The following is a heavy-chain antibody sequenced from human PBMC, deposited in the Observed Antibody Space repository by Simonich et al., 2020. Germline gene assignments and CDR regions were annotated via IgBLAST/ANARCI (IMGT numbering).Heavy chain of an antibody. CDR2: IKQDGSEK. CDR1: GFTFSSYW. V-gene: IGHV3-7*01. Sequence: EVQLVESGGGLFQPGGSLRLSWAASGFTFSSYWMSWVRQAPGKGMEWVAKIKQDGSEKYYVDSVKGRFTSSRDNAKNSLYLQMNSLRAEDTAVYYCARDGLGTAYYYYMDVWGKGTTVTVSS. CDR3: ARDGLGTAYYYYMDV. D-gene: IGHD7-27*01. J-gene: IGHJ6*03.